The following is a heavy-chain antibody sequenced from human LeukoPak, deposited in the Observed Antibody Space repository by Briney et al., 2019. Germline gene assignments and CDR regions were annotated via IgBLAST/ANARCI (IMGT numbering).Heavy chain of an antibody. CDR2: ISYDGSNK. Sequence: GGSLRLSCAASGFTFSSYAMHWVRQAPGKGLEWVAVISYDGSNKYYADSVKGRFTISRDNSKNTLYLQMNSLRAEDTAVYYCAPADLPWGQGLLVSVSS. J-gene: IGHJ4*02. CDR1: GFTFSSYA. V-gene: IGHV3-30-3*01. CDR3: APADLP.